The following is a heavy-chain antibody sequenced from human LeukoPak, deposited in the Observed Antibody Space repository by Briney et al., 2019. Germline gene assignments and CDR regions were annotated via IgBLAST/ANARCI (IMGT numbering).Heavy chain of an antibody. CDR2: ISAYNGNT. Sequence: GASVKVSCKASGYTFTSYGISWVRQAPGQGLEWMGWISAYNGNTNYAQKLQGRVTMTTDTSTSTAYMELRSLRSDDTAVYYCARDRGRIAAARPDAFDNWGQGTMVTVSS. J-gene: IGHJ3*02. CDR1: GYTFTSYG. CDR3: ARDRGRIAAARPDAFDN. D-gene: IGHD6-13*01. V-gene: IGHV1-18*01.